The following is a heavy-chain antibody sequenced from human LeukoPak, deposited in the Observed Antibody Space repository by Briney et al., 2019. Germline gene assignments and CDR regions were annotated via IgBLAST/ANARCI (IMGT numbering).Heavy chain of an antibody. CDR3: AREESMVRGTSWFDP. CDR2: IYYSGST. D-gene: IGHD3-10*01. CDR1: GGSISNHY. J-gene: IGHJ5*02. Sequence: ASETLSLTCTVSGGSISNHYWSWIRQPPGKGLEWIGYIYYSGSTNYNPSPKSRITISLDTSKNQFSLKLSSVTAADTAVYYCAREESMVRGTSWFDPWGQGTLVTVSS. V-gene: IGHV4-59*11.